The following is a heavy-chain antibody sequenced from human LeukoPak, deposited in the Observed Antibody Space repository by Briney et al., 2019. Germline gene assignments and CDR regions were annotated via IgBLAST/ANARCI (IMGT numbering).Heavy chain of an antibody. Sequence: SETLSLTCTVSGGSISSYYWSWIRQPAGKGLEWIGSIYYSGSTYYNPSLKSRVTISVDTSKNQFSLKLSSVTAADTAVYYCASFTSVGDYFDYWGQGTLVTVSS. J-gene: IGHJ4*02. D-gene: IGHD3-16*01. V-gene: IGHV4-59*05. CDR1: GGSISSYY. CDR3: ASFTSVGDYFDY. CDR2: IYYSGST.